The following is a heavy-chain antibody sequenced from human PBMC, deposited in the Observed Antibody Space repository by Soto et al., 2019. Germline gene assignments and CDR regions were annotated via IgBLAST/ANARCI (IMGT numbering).Heavy chain of an antibody. V-gene: IGHV3-30-3*01. Sequence: QVQLVESGGGVVQPGRSLRLSCAASGFTFSSHAMHWVRQAPGKGLEWVAVMSKDGINTYSADSVKGRFTISRDNSKNTLSLQMNGLRPEDTAVYYCARDLAASGDHFDYWGLGTLVTVSS. CDR3: ARDLAASGDHFDY. J-gene: IGHJ4*02. CDR1: GFTFSSHA. D-gene: IGHD2-15*01. CDR2: MSKDGINT.